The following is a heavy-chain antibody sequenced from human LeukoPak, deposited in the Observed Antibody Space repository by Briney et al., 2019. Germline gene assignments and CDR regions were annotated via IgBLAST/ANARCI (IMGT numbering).Heavy chain of an antibody. D-gene: IGHD6-13*01. CDR3: ARGGRAAAGTSY. Sequence: PGGSLRLSCAASGFTFSSYSMNWVRQAPGKGLEWVSSISSSSSYIYYADSVKGRFTISRDNAKNSLYLQMNSLRAEDTAVYYCARGGRAAAGTSYWGQGTLVTVSP. CDR2: ISSSSSYI. J-gene: IGHJ4*02. CDR1: GFTFSSYS. V-gene: IGHV3-21*01.